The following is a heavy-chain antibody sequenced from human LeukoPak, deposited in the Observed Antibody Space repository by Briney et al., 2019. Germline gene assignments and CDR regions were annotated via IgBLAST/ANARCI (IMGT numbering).Heavy chain of an antibody. V-gene: IGHV1-2*02. Sequence: ASVKVSCKASGYTFSTYYMHWVRQAPGQGLEWMGWINPNSGGTNYAQKFQGRVTMTRDTSISTAYMELSRLRSDDTAVYYCARGRYYDSSGYYQKYYYYYMDVWGKGTTVTISS. J-gene: IGHJ6*03. D-gene: IGHD3-22*01. CDR1: GYTFSTYY. CDR2: INPNSGGT. CDR3: ARGRYYDSSGYYQKYYYYYMDV.